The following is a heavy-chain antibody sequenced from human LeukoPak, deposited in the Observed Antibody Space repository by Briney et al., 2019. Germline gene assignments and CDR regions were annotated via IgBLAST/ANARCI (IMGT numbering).Heavy chain of an antibody. D-gene: IGHD3-22*01. CDR3: AVFDYYDSSGRRDY. V-gene: IGHV4-34*01. CDR1: GGPFSGYY. J-gene: IGHJ4*02. CDR2: INHSGST. Sequence: PSETLSLTCAVYGGPFSGYYWSWIRQPPGKGLEWIGEINHSGSTNYNPSLKSRVTISVDTSKNQFPLKLSSVTAADTAVYYCAVFDYYDSSGRRDYWGQGTLVTVSS.